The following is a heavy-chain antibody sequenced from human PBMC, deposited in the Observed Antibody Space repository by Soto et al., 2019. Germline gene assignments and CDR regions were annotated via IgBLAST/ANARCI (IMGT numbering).Heavy chain of an antibody. V-gene: IGHV4-59*01. Sequence: SETLSLTCTVSGGSISSYYWSWIRQPPGKGLEWIGYIYYSGSTNYNPSLKSRVTISVDTSKNQFSLKLSSVTAADTAVYYCARDVKRSSRNWFDPWGQGTTVTVSS. CDR3: ARDVKRSSRNWFDP. D-gene: IGHD2-15*01. CDR2: IYYSGST. J-gene: IGHJ5*01. CDR1: GGSISSYY.